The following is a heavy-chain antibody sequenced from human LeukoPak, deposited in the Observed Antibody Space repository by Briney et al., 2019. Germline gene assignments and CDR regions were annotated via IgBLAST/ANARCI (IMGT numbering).Heavy chain of an antibody. CDR1: GFTFSNYG. V-gene: IGHV3-30*18. Sequence: PGGSLRLSCAASGFTFSNYGMHWVRQAPGKGLEWVAVISYDGSGKYYADSVKGRFTISRDNAKNSLYLQMNSLRAEDMALYYCAKSPHYDFWSGYFDYWGQGTLVTVSS. CDR2: ISYDGSGK. J-gene: IGHJ4*02. CDR3: AKSPHYDFWSGYFDY. D-gene: IGHD3-3*01.